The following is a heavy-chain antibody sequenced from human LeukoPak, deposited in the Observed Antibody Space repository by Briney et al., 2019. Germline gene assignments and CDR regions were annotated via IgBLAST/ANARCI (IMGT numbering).Heavy chain of an antibody. J-gene: IGHJ4*02. CDR1: GFIFSTYS. V-gene: IGHV3-21*01. Sequence: GGSLRLSCAASGFIFSTYSMTWVRQAPGKGLEWVSSITSSSSYIYYADSVKGRFTISRDNAKSSLYLQMNSLRAEDTALYYCARHRTASDYWGQGTLVTVSS. D-gene: IGHD3-16*02. CDR2: ITSSSSYI. CDR3: ARHRTASDY.